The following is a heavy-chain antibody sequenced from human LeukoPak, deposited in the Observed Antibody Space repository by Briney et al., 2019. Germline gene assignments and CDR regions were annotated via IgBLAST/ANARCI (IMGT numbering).Heavy chain of an antibody. CDR1: GFTFSSYG. Sequence: PGGSLRLSCAASGFTFSSYGMHWVRQAPGKGLEWVAVIWYDGSNKYYADSVKGRFTISRDNSKNTLYLQMNSLRAEDTAVYYCARGRESHDYGDYRIDYWGQGTLVTVSS. V-gene: IGHV3-33*01. CDR2: IWYDGSNK. CDR3: ARGRESHDYGDYRIDY. J-gene: IGHJ4*02. D-gene: IGHD4-17*01.